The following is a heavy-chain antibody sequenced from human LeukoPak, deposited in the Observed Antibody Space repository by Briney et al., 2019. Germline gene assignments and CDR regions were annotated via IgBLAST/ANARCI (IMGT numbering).Heavy chain of an antibody. CDR1: GDSITSSDHY. J-gene: IGHJ6*03. Sequence: PSETLSLTCTLSGDSITSSDHYWVWIRQPPGKGLEWIGSIYHSGSTYYNPSLKSRVTISVDTSKNQFSLKLSSVTAADTAVYYCASIRRDYYYYYMDVWGKGTTVTVSS. CDR2: IYHSGST. D-gene: IGHD1-14*01. V-gene: IGHV4-38-2*02. CDR3: ASIRRDYYYYYMDV.